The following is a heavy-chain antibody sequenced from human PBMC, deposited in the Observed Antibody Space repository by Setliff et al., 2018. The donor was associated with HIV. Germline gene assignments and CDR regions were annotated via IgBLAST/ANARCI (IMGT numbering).Heavy chain of an antibody. CDR2: IFASGTT. D-gene: IGHD3-10*01. Sequence: SETLSLTCTVSGGSLGGYYWSWIRQPAGKRLEWIGRIFASGTTNYNPSLKSRVSMSIDTSKDQFSLNLNSVTAADTAVYFCARDRSNYGSGSSAYNWFDPWGLGTLVTRLL. V-gene: IGHV4-4*07. CDR1: GGSLGGYY. J-gene: IGHJ5*02. CDR3: ARDRSNYGSGSSAYNWFDP.